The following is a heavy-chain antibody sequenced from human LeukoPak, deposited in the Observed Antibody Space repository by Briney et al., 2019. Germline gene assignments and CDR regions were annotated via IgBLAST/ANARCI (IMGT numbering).Heavy chain of an antibody. CDR3: ARDLDVLWFGELPVFDY. CDR1: GYTFTSYY. CDR2: INPSGGST. J-gene: IGHJ4*02. Sequence: GASVKVSCKASGYTFTSYYMHWVRQAPGQGLEWMGIINPSGGSTSYAQKFQGRVTMTRDMSTSTVYMELSSLRSDDTAVYYCARDLDVLWFGELPVFDYWGQGTLVTVSS. D-gene: IGHD3-10*01. V-gene: IGHV1-46*01.